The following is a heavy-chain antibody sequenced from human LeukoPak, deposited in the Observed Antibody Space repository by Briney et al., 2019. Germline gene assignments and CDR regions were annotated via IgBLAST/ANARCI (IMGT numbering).Heavy chain of an antibody. D-gene: IGHD6-13*01. V-gene: IGHV1-2*06. Sequence: ASVKVSCKASGYTFTGYHIHWVRQAPGQGLEWMGRINPYSGDTNFAQNFQGRVNMTRDTSITTAYVDLSSLTPDDTAVYFCARDQGSLTRSWYTGYWGQGTQVTVSS. CDR3: ARDQGSLTRSWYTGY. J-gene: IGHJ4*02. CDR1: GYTFTGYH. CDR2: INPYSGDT.